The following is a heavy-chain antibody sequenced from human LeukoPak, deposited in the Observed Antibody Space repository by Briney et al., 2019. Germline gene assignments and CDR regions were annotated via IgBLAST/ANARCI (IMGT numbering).Heavy chain of an antibody. CDR2: ISGSGGST. Sequence: GGSLRLSCAASGFTFSSYAMSWVRQAPGKGLEWVSAISGSGGSTYYADSVKGRFTISRDNSKSTLYLQMNSLRAEDTAVYYCAKSVWRAPSYYYYGMDVWGQGTTVTVSS. V-gene: IGHV3-23*01. CDR3: AKSVWRAPSYYYYGMDV. J-gene: IGHJ6*02. CDR1: GFTFSSYA.